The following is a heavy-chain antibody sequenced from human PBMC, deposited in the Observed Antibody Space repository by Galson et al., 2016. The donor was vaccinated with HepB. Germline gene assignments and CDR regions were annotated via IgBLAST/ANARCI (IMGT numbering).Heavy chain of an antibody. CDR2: ISNDGGTT. V-gene: IGHV3-64*04. D-gene: IGHD1-26*01. J-gene: IGHJ5*02. Sequence: SLRLSCATSGFTFRSRAMFWVRQAPGKGLEYVSHISNDGGTTYYADSAKGRFTVSRDFSTNTLYLELTSLRSDDTAVYYCVGGAWDFLSWGLGTLVTVSS. CDR1: GFTFRSRA. CDR3: VGGAWDFLS.